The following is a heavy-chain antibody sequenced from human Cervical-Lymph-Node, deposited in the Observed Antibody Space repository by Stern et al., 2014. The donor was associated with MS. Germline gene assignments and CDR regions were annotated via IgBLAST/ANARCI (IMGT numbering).Heavy chain of an antibody. J-gene: IGHJ4*02. CDR3: AKDYDD. V-gene: IGHV3-7*01. CDR1: GFTFSSYW. CDR2: IKQDGTEK. Sequence: EVQLEESGGALVQPGGSLRLSCAASGFTFSSYWMNWVRQAPGKGLEWVANIKQDGTEKYYLDSVKGRFTISRDNAKNSLYLQMNSLTAEDTAVYYCAKDYDDWGQGTLVTVSS.